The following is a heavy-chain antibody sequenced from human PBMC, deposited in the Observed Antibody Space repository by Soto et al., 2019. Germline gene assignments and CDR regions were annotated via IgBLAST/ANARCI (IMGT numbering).Heavy chain of an antibody. J-gene: IGHJ6*02. Sequence: ASMKGSCSTSGCNFTNYHIRGVRQAPSQFVEWMVLIRSYTGNTYYQHSANTEYAQKFQGRVSLTTDTSTTTAYLELRGLRSDDTAVYYCARDRRAKDHNYGFFYYYGMDVWGQGTTVTVSS. CDR1: GCNFTNYH. CDR2: IRSYTGNTYYQHSANT. V-gene: IGHV1-18*04. CDR3: ARDRRAKDHNYGFFYYYGMDV. D-gene: IGHD3-16*01.